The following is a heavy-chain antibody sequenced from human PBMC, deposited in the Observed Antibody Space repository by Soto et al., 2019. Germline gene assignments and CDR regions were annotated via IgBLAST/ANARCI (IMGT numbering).Heavy chain of an antibody. CDR1: GFTVGSNY. CDR3: ARSTYYDILTGSYYYYAMDV. J-gene: IGHJ6*02. Sequence: LRLSCSASGFTVGSNYMSWVRQAPGKGLEWVSVIYSEGTPYYADSVKGRFTISRENSNNTLYLHMNNLRAEDTAVYYCARSTYYDILTGSYYYYAMDVWGQGTTVTVSS. D-gene: IGHD3-9*01. CDR2: IYSEGTP. V-gene: IGHV3-53*01.